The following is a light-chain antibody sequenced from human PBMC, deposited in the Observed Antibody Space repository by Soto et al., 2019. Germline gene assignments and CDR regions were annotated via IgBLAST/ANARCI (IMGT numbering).Light chain of an antibody. Sequence: DIQMTQSPSSLSASVGDRVTITCRASQSISSYLNWYQQKPVKAPKLLIYAASSLQSGVPSRFSGSRSCADVTLTISSLQPEDFEAYYCQQSYSSPFTFGQGTQLEIK. V-gene: IGKV1-39*01. CDR1: QSISSY. J-gene: IGKJ5*01. CDR2: AAS. CDR3: QQSYSSPFT.